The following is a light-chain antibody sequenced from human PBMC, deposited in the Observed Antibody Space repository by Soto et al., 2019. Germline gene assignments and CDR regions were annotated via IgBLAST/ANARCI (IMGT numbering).Light chain of an antibody. CDR3: QQYGSAPT. Sequence: LAHSPGTLSLSPEERATLSCRASQSVSSSYLAWYQQKPGQAPRLLIYGASSRATGIPDRFSGSGSGTDFTLTISRLEPEDFAVYYCQQYGSAPTFGQGTRLEI. CDR1: QSVSSSY. CDR2: GAS. V-gene: IGKV3-20*01. J-gene: IGKJ5*01.